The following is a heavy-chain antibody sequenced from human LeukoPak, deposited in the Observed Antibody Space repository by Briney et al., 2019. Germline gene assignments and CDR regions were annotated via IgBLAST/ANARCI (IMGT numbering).Heavy chain of an antibody. Sequence: GGSLRLSRAASGFTFSTYWMTWVRQAPGKGLEWVANIMQDGSEKNYVDSVKGRFTISRDNAKNSLYLQMNSLRAEDTAVYYCARDNYGSGSYYTYFDYWGQGTLVTVSS. CDR3: ARDNYGSGSYYTYFDY. J-gene: IGHJ4*02. V-gene: IGHV3-7*01. CDR2: IMQDGSEK. D-gene: IGHD3-10*01. CDR1: GFTFSTYW.